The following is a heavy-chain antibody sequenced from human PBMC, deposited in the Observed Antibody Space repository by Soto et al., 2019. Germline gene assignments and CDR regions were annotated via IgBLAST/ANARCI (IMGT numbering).Heavy chain of an antibody. CDR2: IYNNETF. CDR1: GASVSSGSFY. CDR3: AWVPLRSTSSHTFDS. V-gene: IGHV4-61*01. D-gene: IGHD6-6*01. J-gene: IGHJ4*02. Sequence: SETLSLTCSVSGASVSSGSFYWSWIRQPPGKGLEWIGFIYNNETFNYNPSLKSRVTLSVDTSKHQFSLKLSSVTAADTAVYYCAWVPLRSTSSHTFDSRGQGAPV.